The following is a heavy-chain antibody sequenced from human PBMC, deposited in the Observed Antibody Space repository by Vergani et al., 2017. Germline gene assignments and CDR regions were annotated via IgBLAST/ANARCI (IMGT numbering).Heavy chain of an antibody. Sequence: QLQLQESDPGLVKPSETLYLTCTVSCGSISSSSYYWGWIRQPPGKGLEWIGSIYTSGATNYNPSLRSRAIMSVDASKKQFSLKLTSVTAADTAVYYCARDGGEYDKDALDVWGQGTKVTVTS. CDR2: IYTSGAT. V-gene: IGHV4-39*07. J-gene: IGHJ3*01. CDR3: ARDGGEYDKDALDV. D-gene: IGHD2-21*01. CDR1: CGSISSSSYY.